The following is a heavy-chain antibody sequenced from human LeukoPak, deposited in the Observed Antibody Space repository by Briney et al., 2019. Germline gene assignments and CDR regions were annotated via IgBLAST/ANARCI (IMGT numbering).Heavy chain of an antibody. CDR1: GFTFSNYG. J-gene: IGHJ6*02. Sequence: GGSLRLSCAASGFTFSNYGMHWVRQAPGKGPEWVAVISYDGSNKYYADSVKGRFTISRDNSKNTLYLQMNSLRAEDTAVYYCAKGDTIGSMDVWGQGTTVTVSS. D-gene: IGHD2-2*01. CDR3: AKGDTIGSMDV. V-gene: IGHV3-30*18. CDR2: ISYDGSNK.